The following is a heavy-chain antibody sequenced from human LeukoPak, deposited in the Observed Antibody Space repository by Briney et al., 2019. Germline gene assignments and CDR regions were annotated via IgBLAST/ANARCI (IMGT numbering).Heavy chain of an antibody. J-gene: IGHJ5*02. CDR2: IYPGDSDT. CDR3: ARSKSSWYEGWFDP. V-gene: IGHV5-51*01. D-gene: IGHD6-13*01. Sequence: GESLKISCEGSGYSFTSYWIGWVRQMPGKGLEWMGIIYPGDSDTRYSPSFQGQVTISAGKSISTAYLQWSSLKASDTAMYYCARSKSSWYEGWFDPWGQGTLVTVSS. CDR1: GYSFTSYW.